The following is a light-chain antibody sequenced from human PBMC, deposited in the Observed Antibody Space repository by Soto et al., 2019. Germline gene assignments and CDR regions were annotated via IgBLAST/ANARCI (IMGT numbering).Light chain of an antibody. CDR3: QSYDSSLSVV. J-gene: IGLJ2*01. Sequence: QSVLTQPPSVSGAPGQRVTISCTGSSSNIGAGYDVHWYQQLPGTAPKLLIYGNNNRPSGVPDRFSGSKSGTSASLAITGLQAEHEADYYCQSYDSSLSVVFGGGTKLTVL. V-gene: IGLV1-40*01. CDR2: GNN. CDR1: SSNIGAGYD.